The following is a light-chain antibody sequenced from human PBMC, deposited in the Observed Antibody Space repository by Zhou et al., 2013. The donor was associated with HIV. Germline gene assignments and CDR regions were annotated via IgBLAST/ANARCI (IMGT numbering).Light chain of an antibody. CDR1: QAISFW. CDR2: AAS. J-gene: IGKJ4*01. V-gene: IGKV1-27*01. Sequence: DIQMTQSPSTLSASVRDRVTITCRASQAISFWLAWYQQKPGKVPKLLIYAASTLQSGVPSRFSGSGSGTDFTLTISSLQPEDVATYYCQKYNSAPLTFGGGTKVEIK. CDR3: QKYNSAPLT.